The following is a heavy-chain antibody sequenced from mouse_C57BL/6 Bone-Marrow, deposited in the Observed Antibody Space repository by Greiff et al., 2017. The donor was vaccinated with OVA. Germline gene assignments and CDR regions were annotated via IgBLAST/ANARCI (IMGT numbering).Heavy chain of an antibody. D-gene: IGHD2-4*01. Sequence: VQLQQPGAELVRPGTSVKLSCKASGYTFTSYWMHWVKQRPGQGLEWIGVIDPSDSYTNYNQKFKGKATLTVDTSSSTAYMQLSSLTSEDSAVYYCASHYDYYSWFAYWGQGTLVTVSA. CDR3: ASHYDYYSWFAY. V-gene: IGHV1-59*01. CDR2: IDPSDSYT. CDR1: GYTFTSYW. J-gene: IGHJ3*01.